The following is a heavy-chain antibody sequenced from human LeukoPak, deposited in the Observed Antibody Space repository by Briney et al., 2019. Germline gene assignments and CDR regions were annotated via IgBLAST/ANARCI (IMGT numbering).Heavy chain of an antibody. D-gene: IGHD1-26*01. J-gene: IGHJ4*02. V-gene: IGHV4-39*07. CDR2: IYYSVST. CDR1: GGSISSSSYY. Sequence: SETLSLTCTVSGGSISSSSYYWGWIRQPPGKGLEWIGSIYYSVSTYYNPSLKSRVTISVDTSKNQFSLKLSSVTAADTAVYYCASLRIVGARTLDYWGQGTLVTVSS. CDR3: ASLRIVGARTLDY.